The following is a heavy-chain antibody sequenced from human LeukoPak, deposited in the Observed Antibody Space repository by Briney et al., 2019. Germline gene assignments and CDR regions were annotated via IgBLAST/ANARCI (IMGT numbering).Heavy chain of an antibody. Sequence: GGSLRLSCAASGFTVSNNYMSWVRQAPGKGLEWVSVIYSGGSTYYADSVKGRFTISRDNSKNTLYLQMNSLRAEDTAVYYCAGDSRGYNYLYFDYWGQGTLVTVSS. D-gene: IGHD5-18*01. CDR2: IYSGGST. J-gene: IGHJ4*02. V-gene: IGHV3-53*01. CDR1: GFTVSNNY. CDR3: AGDSRGYNYLYFDY.